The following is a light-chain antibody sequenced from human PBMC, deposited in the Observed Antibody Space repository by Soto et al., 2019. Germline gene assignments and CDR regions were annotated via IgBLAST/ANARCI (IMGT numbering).Light chain of an antibody. CDR1: QSLSTA. Sequence: DIPMTQSPSTLSASVGDRVTITCRASQSLSTALAWYQQKPGKAPRLLIYMASNLENGVPSRFSGSGSGTEFTLTISSLQPDDFATYRCQQHIIYPRTFGQGTKVEIK. CDR3: QQHIIYPRT. J-gene: IGKJ1*01. V-gene: IGKV1-5*03. CDR2: MAS.